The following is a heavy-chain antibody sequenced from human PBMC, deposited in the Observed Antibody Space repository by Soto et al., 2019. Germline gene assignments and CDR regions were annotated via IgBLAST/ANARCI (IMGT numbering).Heavy chain of an antibody. CDR3: ARDRRVRVATIRYYYYYMDV. D-gene: IGHD5-12*01. CDR2: IYYSGST. V-gene: IGHV4-31*03. Sequence: QVQLQESGPGLVKHSQTLSLTCTVSGGSISSGGYYWSWIRQHPGKGLEWIGYIYYSGSTYYNPSLKSRVTISVDTAKNQFSLKLSSVTAADTAVYYCARDRRVRVATIRYYYYYMDVLGKGTTVTVSS. CDR1: GGSISSGGYY. J-gene: IGHJ6*03.